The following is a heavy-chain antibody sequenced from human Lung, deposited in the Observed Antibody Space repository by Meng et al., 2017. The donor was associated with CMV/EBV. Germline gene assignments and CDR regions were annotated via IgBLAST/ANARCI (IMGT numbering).Heavy chain of an antibody. CDR1: GFSVSVKY. J-gene: IGHJ4*02. Sequence: ESLKISXAASGFSVSVKYMTWVRQAPGKGLGWVSVVYSDGRTNFADSVKGRFTLSRDNSKNTLYLQMNSLKAEDTAVYYCASGDGDYLWGTYRYTGLDSWGQGTLVTVSS. CDR2: VYSDGRT. CDR3: ASGDGDYLWGTYRYTGLDS. D-gene: IGHD3-16*02. V-gene: IGHV3-53*01.